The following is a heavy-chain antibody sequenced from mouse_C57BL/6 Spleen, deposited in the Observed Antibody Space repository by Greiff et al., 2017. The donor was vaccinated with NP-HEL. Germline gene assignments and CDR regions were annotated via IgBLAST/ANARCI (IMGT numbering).Heavy chain of an antibody. D-gene: IGHD2-2*01. J-gene: IGHJ1*03. CDR2: ISSGSSTI. V-gene: IGHV5-17*01. CDR1: GFTFSDYG. Sequence: EVMLVESGGGLVKPGGSLKLSCAASGFTFSDYGMHWVRQAPEKGLEWVAYISSGSSTIYYADTVKGRFTISRDNAKNTLFLQMTSLRSEDTAMYYCARGYYGYFDVWGTGTTVTVSS. CDR3: ARGYYGYFDV.